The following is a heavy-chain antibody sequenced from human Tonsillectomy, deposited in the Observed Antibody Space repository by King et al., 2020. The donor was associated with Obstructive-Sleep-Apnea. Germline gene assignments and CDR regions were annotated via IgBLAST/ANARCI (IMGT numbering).Heavy chain of an antibody. Sequence: QLVQSGGGVVQPGRSLRLSCSASGFTFSIYGKHLVRQAPGKGLEWVAVISYERSNKYYADSVKGRFTISRDNSKKTLYLQMNSLRAADTAVDYCAMAVPVAYCGGDCSRPLFDYWGQGTLVTVSS. V-gene: IGHV3-30*03. CDR1: GFTFSIYG. CDR3: AMAVPVAYCGGDCSRPLFDY. J-gene: IGHJ4*02. D-gene: IGHD2-21*02. CDR2: ISYERSNK.